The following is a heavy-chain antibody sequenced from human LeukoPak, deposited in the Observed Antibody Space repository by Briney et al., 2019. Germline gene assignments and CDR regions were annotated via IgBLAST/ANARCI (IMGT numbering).Heavy chain of an antibody. J-gene: IGHJ4*02. V-gene: IGHV3-64D*06. CDR3: VKGRVVPAAPLEY. Sequence: PGGSLRLSCSASGFTFSSYAMHWVRQPPGKGLEYVSAISSNGGSTYYADSVKGRFTISRDNSKNTLYLQMSSLRAEDTAVYYCVKGRVVPAAPLEYWGQGTLVTVSS. CDR2: ISSNGGST. D-gene: IGHD2-2*01. CDR1: GFTFSSYA.